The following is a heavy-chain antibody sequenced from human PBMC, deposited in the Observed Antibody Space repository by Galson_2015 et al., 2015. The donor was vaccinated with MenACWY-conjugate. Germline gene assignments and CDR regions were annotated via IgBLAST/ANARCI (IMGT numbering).Heavy chain of an antibody. D-gene: IGHD3-22*01. CDR1: GFTFSSYA. V-gene: IGHV3-23*01. J-gene: IGHJ3*02. CDR2: ISGSGGST. Sequence: SLRLSCAASGFTFSSYAMSWVRQAPGKGLEWVSAISGSGGSTYYADSVKGRFTISRDNSKNTLYLQMNSLRAEDTAVYYCAKDTEGSGYHPFDAFDIWGQGTMVTVSS. CDR3: AKDTEGSGYHPFDAFDI.